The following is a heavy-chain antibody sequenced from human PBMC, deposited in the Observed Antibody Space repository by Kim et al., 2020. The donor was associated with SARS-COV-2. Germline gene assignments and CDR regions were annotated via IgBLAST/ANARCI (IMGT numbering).Heavy chain of an antibody. D-gene: IGHD5-12*01. CDR3: ARTPIVATMFRIRPSPNYWDH. Sequence: SETLSLTCTVSGGSISSGGYYWSWIRQHPGKGLEWIGYIYYSGSTYYNPSLKSRVTISVDTSKNQFSLKLSSVTAADPAVYYCARTPIVATMFRIRPSPNYWDHGGQGTLVTVSS. J-gene: IGHJ4*02. CDR1: GGSISSGGYY. V-gene: IGHV4-31*03. CDR2: IYYSGST.